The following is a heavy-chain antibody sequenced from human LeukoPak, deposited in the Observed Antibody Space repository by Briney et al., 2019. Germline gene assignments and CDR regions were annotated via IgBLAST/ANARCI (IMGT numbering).Heavy chain of an antibody. J-gene: IGHJ6*02. Sequence: GGSLRLSCAASGFTFSSYSMNWVRQAPGKGREWVSSISSSSSYIYYADSVTGRFTISRDNAKNSLYLQMNSLRAEDTAVYYCAREVLIATITNYGMAVWGQGTTVTVSS. CDR1: GFTFSSYS. V-gene: IGHV3-21*01. CDR2: ISSSSSYI. D-gene: IGHD5-24*01. CDR3: AREVLIATITNYGMAV.